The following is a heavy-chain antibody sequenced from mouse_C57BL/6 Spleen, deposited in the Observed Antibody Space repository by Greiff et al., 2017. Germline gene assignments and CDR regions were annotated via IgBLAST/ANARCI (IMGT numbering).Heavy chain of an antibody. Sequence: QVQLKQSGAELVMPGASVKLSCKASGYTFTSYWMHWVKQRPGQGLEWIGEIDPSDSYTNYNQKFKGKSTLTVDKSSSTAYMQLSSLTSEDSAVYYCARGTGGGYWGQGTTLTVSS. CDR1: GYTFTSYW. CDR3: ARGTGGGY. V-gene: IGHV1-69*01. J-gene: IGHJ2*01. CDR2: IDPSDSYT. D-gene: IGHD1-1*02.